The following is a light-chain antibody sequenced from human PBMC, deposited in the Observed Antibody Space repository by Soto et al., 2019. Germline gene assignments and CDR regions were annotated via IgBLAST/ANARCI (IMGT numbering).Light chain of an antibody. J-gene: IGLJ3*02. CDR1: DSNIGDNA. CDR2: SNR. V-gene: IGLV1-44*01. CDR3: ATWDDSLNGRV. Sequence: QSVLTQPPSASGTPGQRVYISCSGSDSNIGDNAVNWFQQLPGTAPKLLIYSNRQRPSGVPDRFSGSKSGTSASLAISGLQSEDEAVYFCATWDDSLNGRVFGGGTKLTVL.